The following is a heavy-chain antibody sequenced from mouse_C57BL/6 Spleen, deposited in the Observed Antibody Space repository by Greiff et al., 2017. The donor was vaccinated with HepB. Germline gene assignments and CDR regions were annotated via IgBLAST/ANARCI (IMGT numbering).Heavy chain of an antibody. D-gene: IGHD2-1*01. V-gene: IGHV1-53*01. Sequence: QVQLQQPGTELVKPGASVKLSCKASGYTFTSYWMHWVKQRPGQGLEWIGNINPSNGGTNYNEKFKSKATLTVDTSSSTAYMQLSSLASEDSAVYYCARKGMVTHFDYWGQGTTLTVSS. CDR3: ARKGMVTHFDY. CDR2: INPSNGGT. J-gene: IGHJ2*01. CDR1: GYTFTSYW.